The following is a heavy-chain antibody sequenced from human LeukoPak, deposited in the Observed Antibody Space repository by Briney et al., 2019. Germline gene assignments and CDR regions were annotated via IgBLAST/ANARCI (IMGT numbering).Heavy chain of an antibody. Sequence: PGGSLILSCASSGFTFSSYSMNWVRQAPGKGLEWVSSISSSSSYIYYADSVKGRFTISRDNAKNSLYLQMNSLRAEDTAVYYCARDLSYCGGDCYPPYWGQGTLVTVSS. CDR1: GFTFSSYS. CDR2: ISSSSSYI. J-gene: IGHJ4*02. CDR3: ARDLSYCGGDCYPPY. D-gene: IGHD2-21*02. V-gene: IGHV3-21*01.